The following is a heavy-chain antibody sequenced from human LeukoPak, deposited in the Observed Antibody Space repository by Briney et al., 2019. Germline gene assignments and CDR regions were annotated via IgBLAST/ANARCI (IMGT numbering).Heavy chain of an antibody. V-gene: IGHV4-61*05. J-gene: IGHJ6*02. CDR3: ASSYCGGDCYLFNDYYYGMDV. CDR2: IYYSGST. Sequence: SETLSLTCTVSGGSISSSSYYWSWIRQPPGKGLEWIGYIYYSGSTNYNPSLKSRVTISVDTSKNQFSLKLSSVTAADTAVYYCASSYCGGDCYLFNDYYYGMDVWGQGTTVTVSS. D-gene: IGHD2-21*02. CDR1: GGSISSSSYY.